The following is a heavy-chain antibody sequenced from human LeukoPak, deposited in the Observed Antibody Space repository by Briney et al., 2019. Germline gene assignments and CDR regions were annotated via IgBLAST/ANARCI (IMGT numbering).Heavy chain of an antibody. J-gene: IGHJ4*02. D-gene: IGHD3-22*01. CDR3: VRRPPYDGSGYEDS. CDR2: IYPADSDT. V-gene: IGHV5-51*01. CDR1: GYTFTNYW. Sequence: GESLKISCKGSGYTFTNYWIGWVRQMPGKGLEWMGIIYPADSDTRYSPSFQGQVTISADKSIRTAYLQWTSLKASDTAVYYCVRRPPYDGSGYEDSWGQGTLVTVSS.